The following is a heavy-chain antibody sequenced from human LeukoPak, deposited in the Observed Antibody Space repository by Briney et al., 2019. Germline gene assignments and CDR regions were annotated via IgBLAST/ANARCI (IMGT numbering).Heavy chain of an antibody. CDR2: INWNGGST. J-gene: IGHJ4*02. V-gene: IGHV3-20*01. CDR1: GFTFDDYG. D-gene: IGHD2-2*01. Sequence: PGGSLRLSCAASGFTFDDYGMSWVRQAPGKGLEWVSGINWNGGSTGYADSVKGRFTISRDNAKNSLYLQMNSLRAEDTALYHCARARGYCSSTSCYPPFDYWGQGTLVTVSS. CDR3: ARARGYCSSTSCYPPFDY.